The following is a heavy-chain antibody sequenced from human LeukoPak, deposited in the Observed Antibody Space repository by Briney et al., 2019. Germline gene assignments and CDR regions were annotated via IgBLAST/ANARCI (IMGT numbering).Heavy chain of an antibody. Sequence: GGPLRLSCAASGFTLSNHWMIWVRQAPGKGLECVANIKQDGIEKYYLDSVKGRFTISRDNAKNSVYLQMNSLRVEDTAVYYCGRGRAVDFWGQGTLVTVSS. J-gene: IGHJ4*02. CDR3: GRGRAVDF. V-gene: IGHV3-7*01. CDR1: GFTLSNHW. CDR2: IKQDGIEK.